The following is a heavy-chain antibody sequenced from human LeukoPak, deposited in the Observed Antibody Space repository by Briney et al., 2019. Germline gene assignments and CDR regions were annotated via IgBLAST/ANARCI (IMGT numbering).Heavy chain of an antibody. CDR2: INPSDGST. D-gene: IGHD3-3*01. V-gene: IGHV1-46*01. Sequence: ASVKVSCKASGYSFTYHYMHWLRQAPGQGLEWIGIINPSDGSTTYAQKFQGRVTMTTDTSTSTAYMELRSLRSDDTAVYYCARAAFWSGYYWFDPWGQGTLVTVSS. J-gene: IGHJ5*02. CDR1: GYSFTYHY. CDR3: ARAAFWSGYYWFDP.